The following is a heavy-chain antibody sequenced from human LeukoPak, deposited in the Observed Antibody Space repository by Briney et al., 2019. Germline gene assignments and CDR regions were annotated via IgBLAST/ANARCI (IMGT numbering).Heavy chain of an antibody. CDR2: IIPIFGTA. Sequence: SVKVSCKASGGTFSSYAISWVRQAPGQGLEWMGGIIPIFGTANYAQKFQGRVTITADKSTSTAYMELSSLRSEDTAVYYCARGGVISSIAPTGPWFDPWGQGTLVTVSS. CDR3: ARGGVISSIAPTGPWFDP. CDR1: GGTFSSYA. D-gene: IGHD6-6*01. V-gene: IGHV1-69*06. J-gene: IGHJ5*02.